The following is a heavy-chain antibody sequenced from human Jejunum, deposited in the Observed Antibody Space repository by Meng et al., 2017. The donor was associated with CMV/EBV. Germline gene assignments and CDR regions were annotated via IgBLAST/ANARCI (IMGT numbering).Heavy chain of an antibody. V-gene: IGHV2-5*02. J-gene: IGHJ4*02. CDR3: AHFVGGYYPSRPDY. D-gene: IGHD1-26*01. Sequence: QIPLNESGPTLVKPTQTPTPTCSVSGFSPSTSGEGVGWIRQPPGKALEWLALIYRGDDKRYSPSLNSRLTIAKDTSKNEVVLTLTNMGPIDTGTYYCAHFVGGYYPSRPDYWGQGTLVTVSS. CDR2: IYRGDDK. CDR1: GFSPSTSGEG.